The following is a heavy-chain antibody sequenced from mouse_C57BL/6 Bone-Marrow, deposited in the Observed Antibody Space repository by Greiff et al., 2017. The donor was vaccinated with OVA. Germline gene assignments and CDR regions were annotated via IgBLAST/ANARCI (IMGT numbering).Heavy chain of an antibody. CDR2: IDPSDSYT. V-gene: IGHV1-59*01. D-gene: IGHD1-1*01. CDR3: ARTTVVATWYDDG. Sequence: QVQLQQPGAELVRPGTSVKLSCKASGYTFTSYWMHWVKQRPGQGLEWIGVIDPSDSYTNYNQKFKGKATLTVDTSSSTAYMQLSSLTSEDSAVYYCARTTVVATWYDDGGGTGTTVTVSS. CDR1: GYTFTSYW. J-gene: IGHJ1*03.